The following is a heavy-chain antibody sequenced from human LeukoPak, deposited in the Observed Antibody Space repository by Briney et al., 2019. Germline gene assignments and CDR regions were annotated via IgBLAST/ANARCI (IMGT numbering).Heavy chain of an antibody. V-gene: IGHV4-39*01. Sequence: KPSETLSLTCTVSGGSISSSNYYWGWIRQSPGMGLDWIGSISHTGSTYHNPSLKSRVTISVDTSKKQFSLKLSSVTAADTAVYYCARSLRGYSYGNYYYYYYMDVWGKGTTVTISS. J-gene: IGHJ6*03. CDR1: GGSISSSNYY. CDR2: ISHTGST. D-gene: IGHD5-18*01. CDR3: ARSLRGYSYGNYYYYYYMDV.